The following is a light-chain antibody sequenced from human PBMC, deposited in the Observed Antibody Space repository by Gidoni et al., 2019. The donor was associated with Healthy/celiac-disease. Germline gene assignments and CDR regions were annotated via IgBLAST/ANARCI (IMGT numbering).Light chain of an antibody. Sequence: EIVLTQSPGTLSLSPGERATLSCRASQSVSSSYLAWYQQKPGQAPRLLIYGASSRATGIPDRFSGSGSGTDFTLTLSRLEPEDFAVYYCQQYGSSPQNTFGQGTKLEIK. J-gene: IGKJ2*01. CDR2: GAS. CDR3: QQYGSSPQNT. CDR1: QSVSSSY. V-gene: IGKV3-20*01.